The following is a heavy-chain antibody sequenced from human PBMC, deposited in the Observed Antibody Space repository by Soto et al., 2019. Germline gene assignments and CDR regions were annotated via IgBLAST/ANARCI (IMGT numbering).Heavy chain of an antibody. CDR1: GFTFSDYV. D-gene: IGHD1-26*01. CDR2: IPYDGSKK. CDR3: ATVADDSGFFTAFNY. V-gene: IGHV3-30-3*01. Sequence: QVRLVESGGGVVQPGGSLRLSCAASGFTFSDYVMHWVRQALGKGLEWVAVIPYDGSKKYYVDSVKGRFTISRDNSRNTLYLQMSSLRVEDTAVYFCATVADDSGFFTAFNYWGQGTLVTVSS. J-gene: IGHJ4*02.